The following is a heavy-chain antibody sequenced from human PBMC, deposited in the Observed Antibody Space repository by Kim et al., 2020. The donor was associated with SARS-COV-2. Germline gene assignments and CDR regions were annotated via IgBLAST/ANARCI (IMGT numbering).Heavy chain of an antibody. CDR1: GFTFSSYA. CDR2: ISYDGSNK. D-gene: IGHD1-1*01. J-gene: IGHJ4*02. Sequence: GGSLRLSCAASGFTFSSYAMHWVRQAPGKGLEWVAVISYDGSNKYYADSVKGRFTISRDNSKNTLYLQMNSLRAEDTAVYYCARDGGVRGGWNGYFDYWGQGTLVTVSS. CDR3: ARDGGVRGGWNGYFDY. V-gene: IGHV3-30*04.